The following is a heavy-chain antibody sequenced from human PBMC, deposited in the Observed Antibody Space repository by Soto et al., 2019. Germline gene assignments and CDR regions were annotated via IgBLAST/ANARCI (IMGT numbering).Heavy chain of an antibody. CDR2: IFSNDEK. J-gene: IGHJ6*03. CDR3: ARIRARFLESYYMDV. CDR1: GFSLSNARMG. D-gene: IGHD3-3*01. V-gene: IGHV2-26*01. Sequence: QVTLKESGPVLVKPTETLTLTCTVSGFSLSNARMGVSWIRQPPGKALEWLAHIFSNDEKSYSTSLKSRLTISKDTSKSQVVLTMTNMDPEDTATYYCARIRARFLESYYMDVWGKGTTVTVSS.